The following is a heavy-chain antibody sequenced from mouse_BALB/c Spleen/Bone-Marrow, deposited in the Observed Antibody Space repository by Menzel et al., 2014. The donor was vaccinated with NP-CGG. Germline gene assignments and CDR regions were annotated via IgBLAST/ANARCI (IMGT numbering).Heavy chain of an antibody. CDR2: IDPSDSYT. Sequence: QVQLKQSGAEFVKPGASVKLSCKASGYTFTGYWMHWVKQRPGQGLEWIGEIDPSDSYTNYNQKFKGKATLTVDKSSSTAYMQLSSLTSEDSAVYYCARRELGPRWFTYWGQGTLVTVSA. J-gene: IGHJ3*01. CDR3: ARRELGPRWFTY. D-gene: IGHD3-1*01. CDR1: GYTFTGYW. V-gene: IGHV1-69*02.